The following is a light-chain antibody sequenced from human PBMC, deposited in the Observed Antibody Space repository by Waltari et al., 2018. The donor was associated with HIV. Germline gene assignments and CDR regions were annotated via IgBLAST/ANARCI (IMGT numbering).Light chain of an antibody. CDR2: EVS. Sequence: QSALTQPPSAPGSPGQSVTLSCPGTTSDVGGYNYVPWYHQHPGKAPKPLIYEVSNRPSGVPDGFSGSKSGNTASLTVSGLQAEDEADYYCSSYAGSNNYVFGTGTKVTVL. CDR1: TSDVGGYNY. CDR3: SSYAGSNNYV. V-gene: IGLV2-8*01. J-gene: IGLJ1*01.